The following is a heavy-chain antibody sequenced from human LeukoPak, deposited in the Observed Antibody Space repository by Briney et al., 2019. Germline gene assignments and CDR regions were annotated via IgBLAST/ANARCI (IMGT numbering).Heavy chain of an antibody. V-gene: IGHV4-34*01. J-gene: IGHJ6*03. CDR2: INHSGST. Sequence: SETLSLTCAVYVGSFSGFYWSWIRQSPGKGLEWIGEINHSGSTNYNPSLKSRVTISVDTSKNQFSLKLSSVTAADTAVYYCARDGGRYNWNGPPSGGYMDVWGKGTTVTVSS. CDR1: VGSFSGFY. CDR3: ARDGGRYNWNGPPSGGYMDV. D-gene: IGHD1-20*01.